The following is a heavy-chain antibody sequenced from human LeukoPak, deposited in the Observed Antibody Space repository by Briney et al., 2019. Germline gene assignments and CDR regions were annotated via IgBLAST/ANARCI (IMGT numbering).Heavy chain of an antibody. CDR3: ARGTVTTTYFDY. D-gene: IGHD4-17*01. Sequence: SETLSLTCSVSGGSISTAYWSWIRQPPGKGLEWIGYIYHSGSTYYNPSLKSRVTISVDRSKNQFSLKLSSVTAADTAVYYCARGTVTTTYFDYWGQGTLVTVSS. CDR1: GGSISTAY. V-gene: IGHV4-59*12. J-gene: IGHJ4*02. CDR2: IYHSGST.